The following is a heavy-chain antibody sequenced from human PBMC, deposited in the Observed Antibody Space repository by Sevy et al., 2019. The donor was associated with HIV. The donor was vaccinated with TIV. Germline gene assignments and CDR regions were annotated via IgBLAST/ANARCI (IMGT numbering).Heavy chain of an antibody. CDR2: ISSSSSYI. CDR3: ARDPHSSSWPYYFDY. J-gene: IGHJ4*02. D-gene: IGHD6-13*01. CDR1: GFTFSSYS. Sequence: GGSLRLSCAASGFTFSSYSMNWVRQAPDKGLEWVSSISSSSSYIHYADSVKGRFTISRDNAKNALYLQMNSLRAEDTAVYYCARDPHSSSWPYYFDYWGQGTLVTVSS. V-gene: IGHV3-21*01.